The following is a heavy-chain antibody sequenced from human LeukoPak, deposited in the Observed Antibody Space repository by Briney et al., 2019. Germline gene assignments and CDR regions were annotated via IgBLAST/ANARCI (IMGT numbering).Heavy chain of an antibody. CDR1: GGTFSSYA. J-gene: IGHJ4*02. CDR3: ARVTMIVDSPLGY. V-gene: IGHV1-3*01. Sequence: ASVKVSCKASGGTFSSYAMHWVRQAPGQRLEWMGWNNAGNGNTKYSQKFQGRVTITRDTSASTAYMELSSLRSEDTAVYYCARVTMIVDSPLGYWGQGTLVTVSS. CDR2: NNAGNGNT. D-gene: IGHD3-22*01.